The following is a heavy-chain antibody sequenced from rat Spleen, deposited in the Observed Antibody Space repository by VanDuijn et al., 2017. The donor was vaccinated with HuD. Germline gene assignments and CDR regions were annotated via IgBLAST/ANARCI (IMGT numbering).Heavy chain of an antibody. J-gene: IGHJ3*01. V-gene: IGHV3-3*01. CDR1: GHSISSGYR. CDR3: ARQPPYYGIDGDWFAF. CDR2: INSAGST. D-gene: IGHD1-7*01. Sequence: EVQLQESGPGLVKPSQSLSLTCSVTGHSISSGYRWNWIRKFPGNRLEWMGYINSAGSTNYNPSLKSRISITRATSKNQFFLQVNSVSTEDTATYYCARQPPYYGIDGDWFAFWGQGTLVTVS.